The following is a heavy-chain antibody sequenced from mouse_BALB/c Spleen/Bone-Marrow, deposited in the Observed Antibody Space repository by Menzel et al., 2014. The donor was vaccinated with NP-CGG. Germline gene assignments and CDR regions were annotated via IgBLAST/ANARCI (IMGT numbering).Heavy chain of an antibody. CDR2: INNNGGST. Sequence: EVKLVESGGGLVQPGGSLKLSCVASGFTFSSYGMSWVRQTPDRRLELVATINNNGGSTYYPYSVNGQFTISRDNAKNTLCLQMSSQKSEEAAMYYCARVYGWYFDVWGAGTTVTGSS. CDR3: ARVYGWYFDV. CDR1: GFTFSSYG. J-gene: IGHJ1*01. D-gene: IGHD1-1*01. V-gene: IGHV5-6-3*01.